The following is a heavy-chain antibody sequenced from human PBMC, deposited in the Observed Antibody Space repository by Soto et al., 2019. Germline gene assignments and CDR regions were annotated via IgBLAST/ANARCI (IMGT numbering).Heavy chain of an antibody. Sequence: KTGGSLRLSCAASGFTFSSYSMNWVRQAPGKGLEWVSSISSSSSYIYYADSVKGRFTISRDNAKNSLYLQMNSLRAEDTAVYYCARDGVHQRPPRGGPRGIDYYYYGMDVWGQGTTVTVSS. J-gene: IGHJ6*02. CDR1: GFTFSSYS. V-gene: IGHV3-21*01. CDR3: ARDGVHQRPPRGGPRGIDYYYYGMDV. CDR2: ISSSSSYI. D-gene: IGHD3-3*01.